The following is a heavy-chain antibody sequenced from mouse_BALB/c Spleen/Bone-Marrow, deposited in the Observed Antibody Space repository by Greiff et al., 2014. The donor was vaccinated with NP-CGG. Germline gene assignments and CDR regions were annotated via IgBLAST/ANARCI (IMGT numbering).Heavy chain of an antibody. D-gene: IGHD5-2*01. CDR3: TRVNEYGRAWFAY. CDR2: IYPVSGST. V-gene: IGHV1S22*01. CDR1: GYTFTSYW. J-gene: IGHJ3*01. Sequence: LQQSGSELVRPGASVKLSCKASGYTFTSYWMHWVKQRPGQGLEWIGNIYPVSGSTNYDEKFKSKATLTVDTSSSTAYMQLSSLTSDDSAVYYCTRVNEYGRAWFAYWGQGTLVTVSA.